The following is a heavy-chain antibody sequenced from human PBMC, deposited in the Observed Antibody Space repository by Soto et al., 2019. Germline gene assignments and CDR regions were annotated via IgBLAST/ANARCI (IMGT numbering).Heavy chain of an antibody. CDR1: GFTFSSYA. CDR2: ISGSGGST. V-gene: IGHV3-23*01. D-gene: IGHD2-15*01. J-gene: IGHJ4*02. Sequence: GGSLRLSCAASGFTFSSYAMSWVRQAPGKGLEWVSAISGSGGSTYYADSVKGRFTISRDNSKNTLYLQMNSLRAEDTAVYYCAKEPRVEDIVVVVAVAFDYWGQGTLVTVSS. CDR3: AKEPRVEDIVVVVAVAFDY.